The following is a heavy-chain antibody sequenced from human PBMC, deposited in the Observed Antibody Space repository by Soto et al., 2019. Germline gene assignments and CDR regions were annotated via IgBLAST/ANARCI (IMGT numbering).Heavy chain of an antibody. Sequence: PGGSLTLSCAASGVTFSSYSMNWVRQAPGKGLEWVSSISSSSSYIYYADSVKGRFTISRDNAKNSLYLQMNSLRAEDTAVYYCARHYYYDSSGYYAGFDYWGQGTLVTVSS. CDR1: GVTFSSYS. CDR2: ISSSSSYI. CDR3: ARHYYYDSSGYYAGFDY. D-gene: IGHD3-22*01. V-gene: IGHV3-21*01. J-gene: IGHJ4*02.